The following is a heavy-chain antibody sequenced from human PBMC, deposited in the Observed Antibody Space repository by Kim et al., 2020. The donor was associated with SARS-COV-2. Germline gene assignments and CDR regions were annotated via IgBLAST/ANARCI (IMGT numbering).Heavy chain of an antibody. D-gene: IGHD2-8*02. Sequence: ASVKVSCQTSGYIFSNFDLHWVRQVAGQGLEWMGRVTPDTGRSGSAQKFKDRVTMTRDTSIDTAYMELSNLTPDDTAVYYCARIDLVWFKEVLSYWGQGTLVTVSS. CDR1: GYIFSNFD. V-gene: IGHV1-8*01. J-gene: IGHJ4*02. CDR2: VTPDTGRS. CDR3: ARIDLVWFKEVLSY.